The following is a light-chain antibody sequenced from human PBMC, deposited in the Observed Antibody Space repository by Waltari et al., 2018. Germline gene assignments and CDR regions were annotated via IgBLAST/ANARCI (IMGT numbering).Light chain of an antibody. J-gene: IGLJ2*01. V-gene: IGLV2-8*01. CDR1: SSDVGGYTY. CDR2: EVS. Sequence: QSALTPPPSASGSPGQSVAIPCTGTSSDVGGYTYVSWYHQHPGKAPKLIIYEVSKRPSGVPDRFSGSKSGNTASLTVSGLQADDEADFYCSSYAGSNDPVVFGGGTKLTVL. CDR3: SSYAGSNDPVV.